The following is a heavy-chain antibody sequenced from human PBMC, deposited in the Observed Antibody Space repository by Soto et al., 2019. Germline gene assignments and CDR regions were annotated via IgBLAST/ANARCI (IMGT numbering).Heavy chain of an antibody. CDR1: GGTFSSYA. CDR3: ARGTRSGSYYYYGLDV. CDR2: LIPIFGTT. J-gene: IGHJ6*02. D-gene: IGHD1-26*01. Sequence: QVQLVQSGADVKKPGSSVKVSCKASGGTFSSYAISWVRQAPGQGLEWMGGLIPIFGTTNYARRFQGRVTITADKSTSTAYMELRSLRSEDTAVYYCARGTRSGSYYYYGLDVWGQGTTVTVSS. V-gene: IGHV1-69*06.